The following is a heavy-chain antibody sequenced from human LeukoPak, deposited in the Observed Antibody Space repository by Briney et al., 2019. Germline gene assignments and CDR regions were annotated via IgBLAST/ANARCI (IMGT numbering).Heavy chain of an antibody. CDR2: IKQDGSEK. Sequence: GGSLRLSCAASGFTFSTYWMSWVRQAPGKGLEWVANIKQDGSEKNYVDSVKGRFTITRDNAKYSLYLQMNSLRAEDTAVYYCATPLDYYDSSGYHQGGDWGQGTLVTVSS. J-gene: IGHJ4*02. CDR3: ATPLDYYDSSGYHQGGD. CDR1: GFTFSTYW. D-gene: IGHD3-22*01. V-gene: IGHV3-7*03.